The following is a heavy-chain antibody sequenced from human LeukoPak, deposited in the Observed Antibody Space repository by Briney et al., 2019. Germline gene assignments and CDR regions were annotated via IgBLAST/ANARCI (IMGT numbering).Heavy chain of an antibody. CDR1: GYTFTSYD. Sequence: GASVKVSCKSSGYTFTSYDINWVRQATGQGLEWMGWMNPNCGNTGYAQKFQGRVTMTRNTSISTAYMELSSLRSEDTAVYYCARDRGSYYPDFDYWGQGTLVTVSS. CDR2: MNPNCGNT. D-gene: IGHD1-26*01. J-gene: IGHJ4*02. V-gene: IGHV1-8*01. CDR3: ARDRGSYYPDFDY.